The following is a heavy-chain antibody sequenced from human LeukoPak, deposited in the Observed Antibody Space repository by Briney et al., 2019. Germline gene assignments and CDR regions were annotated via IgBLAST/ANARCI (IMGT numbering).Heavy chain of an antibody. D-gene: IGHD3-3*01. Sequence: GGSLRLSCAASGFTFSSYSMNWVRQAPGKGLEWVSSISSSSSYIYYADSVKGRFTISRDNAKNSLYLQMSSLRAEDTAVYYCARDPVFLEWLPDYWGQGTLVTVSS. CDR1: GFTFSSYS. CDR2: ISSSSSYI. CDR3: ARDPVFLEWLPDY. V-gene: IGHV3-21*01. J-gene: IGHJ4*02.